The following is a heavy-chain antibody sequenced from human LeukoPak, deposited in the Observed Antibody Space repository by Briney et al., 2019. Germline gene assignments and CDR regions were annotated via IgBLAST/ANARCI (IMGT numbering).Heavy chain of an antibody. CDR3: ARGINWFDS. CDR2: IKPDSGGT. D-gene: IGHD3-10*01. J-gene: IGHJ5*01. CDR1: GYTSGDYY. Sequence: ASVTVSCKAPGYTSGDYYIHWVRQAPGQGLEWMGWIKPDSGGTDYAQRFQGRVTMTRDTSISTAYLELSGLRSDDTAVYYCARGINWFDSWGQGTVVTVSS. V-gene: IGHV1-2*02.